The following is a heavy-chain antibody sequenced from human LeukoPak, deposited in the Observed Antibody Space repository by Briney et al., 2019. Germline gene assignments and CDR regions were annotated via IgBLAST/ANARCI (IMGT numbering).Heavy chain of an antibody. Sequence: GGSLRLSCAASGFTVNNNYMNWVRQAPGKGLEWVSYISIGSSTIYYADSVKGRFTISRDNAKNSLYLQMNSLRDEDTAVYYCARSRDFDYWGQGTLVTVSS. V-gene: IGHV3-48*02. CDR1: GFTVNNNY. J-gene: IGHJ4*02. CDR2: ISIGSSTI. CDR3: ARSRDFDY.